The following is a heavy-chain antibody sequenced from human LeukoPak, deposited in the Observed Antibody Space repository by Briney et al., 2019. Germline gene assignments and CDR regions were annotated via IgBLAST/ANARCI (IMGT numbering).Heavy chain of an antibody. V-gene: IGHV3-30*18. CDR1: GFTFSSYG. Sequence: PGGSLRLSCAASGFTFSSYGMHWVRQAPGKGLEWVAVISYDGSNKYYADSVNGRITISRDNSKNTLYLQMNSLRAEDTAVYYCAKDSPSDEAIDYWGQGTLVTVSS. J-gene: IGHJ4*02. CDR3: AKDSPSDEAIDY. CDR2: ISYDGSNK.